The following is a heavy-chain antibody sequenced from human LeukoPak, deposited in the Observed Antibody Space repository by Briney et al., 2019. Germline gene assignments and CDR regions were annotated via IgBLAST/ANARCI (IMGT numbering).Heavy chain of an antibody. CDR3: ARVCTSCYEGKWYFDL. CDR2: IYYSGST. Sequence: SQTLSLTCTVSGGSISSGGYYWSWIRQHPGKGLEWIGYIYYSGSTYYNPSLKSRVTISVDTSKNQFFLKLSSVTAADTAVYYCARVCTSCYEGKWYFDLWGRGTLVTVSS. CDR1: GGSISSGGYY. J-gene: IGHJ2*01. V-gene: IGHV4-31*03. D-gene: IGHD2-2*01.